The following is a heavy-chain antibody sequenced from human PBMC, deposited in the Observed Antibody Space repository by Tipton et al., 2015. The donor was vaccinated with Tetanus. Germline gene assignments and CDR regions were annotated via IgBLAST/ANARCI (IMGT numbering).Heavy chain of an antibody. CDR2: ISYTGTT. D-gene: IGHD5-24*01. J-gene: IGHJ3*01. Sequence: TLSLTCTVSGGSITNGGYYWSWIRQHPGKGLDWIGYISYTGTTHYNPSLKSRVTISLDRSKNQFSLKLTSVTAADTAVYYCARGGRDAYNNPLGAFDVWGRGTTVTVSS. CDR1: GGSITNGGYY. V-gene: IGHV4-31*03. CDR3: ARGGRDAYNNPLGAFDV.